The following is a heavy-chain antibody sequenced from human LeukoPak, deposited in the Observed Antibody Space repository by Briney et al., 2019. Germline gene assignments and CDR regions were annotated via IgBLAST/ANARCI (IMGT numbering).Heavy chain of an antibody. V-gene: IGHV1-18*01. CDR1: GYTFTSYG. CDR2: ISAYNGNT. J-gene: IGHJ4*02. D-gene: IGHD5-12*01. Sequence: ASVKVSCKASGYTFTSYGISWVRQAPGQGLEWMGWISAYNGNTNYAQKLQGRVTMTTDTSTSTAYMELRSLRSDDTAVYYRARDLAVATITTFDYWGQGTLVTVSS. CDR3: ARDLAVATITTFDY.